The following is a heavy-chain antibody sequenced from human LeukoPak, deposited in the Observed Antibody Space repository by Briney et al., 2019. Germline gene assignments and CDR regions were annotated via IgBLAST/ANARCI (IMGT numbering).Heavy chain of an antibody. V-gene: IGHV1-18*01. CDR1: GYTFTSYG. CDR3: ARGDQYYDILTGYYPTDY. CDR2: ISAYNGNT. J-gene: IGHJ4*02. D-gene: IGHD3-9*01. Sequence: ASVKVSCKASGYTFTSYGISWVRQAPGQGLEWMGWISAYNGNTNYAQKLQGRVTMTTDTSTSTAYMELRSLRSDDTAVYYCARGDQYYDILTGYYPTDYWGQGTLVTVSS.